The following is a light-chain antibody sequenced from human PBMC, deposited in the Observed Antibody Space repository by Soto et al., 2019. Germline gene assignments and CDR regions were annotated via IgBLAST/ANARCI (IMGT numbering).Light chain of an antibody. CDR3: QQYNNWPRT. V-gene: IGKV3-15*01. CDR1: QSVSSI. CDR2: GAS. J-gene: IGKJ1*01. Sequence: EIVMTQSPATLSVSPGERATLSCRASQSVSSILAWYQQKPGQAPRLLIYGASTRATGIPARFSGSGSGTAFTLTISSMQSEDFAVYYCQQYNNWPRTFGQGTKVEIK.